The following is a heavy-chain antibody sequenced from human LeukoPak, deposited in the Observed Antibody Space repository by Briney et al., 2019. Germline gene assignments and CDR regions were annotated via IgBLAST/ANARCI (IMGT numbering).Heavy chain of an antibody. CDR3: ARRFVSSTLFDI. J-gene: IGHJ3*02. V-gene: IGHV4-59*01. CDR1: GGSISNYF. Sequence: SETLSLTCTVSGGSISNYFWSWIRQPPGKGLEWIGYIYYSGTTNYNPSLNSRVTISVDTSKNQFSLKLSSVTAADTAMYYCARRFVSSTLFDIWGQGTMVAVSS. CDR2: IYYSGTT. D-gene: IGHD5/OR15-5a*01.